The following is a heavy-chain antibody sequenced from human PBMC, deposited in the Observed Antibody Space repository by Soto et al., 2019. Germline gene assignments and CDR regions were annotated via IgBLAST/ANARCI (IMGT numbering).Heavy chain of an antibody. V-gene: IGHV3-66*01. D-gene: IGHD6-19*01. Sequence: GGSLRLSCAASGLAVSWNYMSWVRQAPGKGLQWVSVIYSGGSTYYADSVKGRFTISRDNSKNTVYLQMNSLRAEDTAVYYCARDRDSSAWFGYWGQGTLVTVSS. CDR1: GLAVSWNY. CDR3: ARDRDSSAWFGY. J-gene: IGHJ4*02. CDR2: IYSGGST.